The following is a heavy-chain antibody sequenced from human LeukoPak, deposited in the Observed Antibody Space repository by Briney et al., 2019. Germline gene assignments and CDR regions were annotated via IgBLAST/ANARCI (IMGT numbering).Heavy chain of an antibody. D-gene: IGHD3-10*01. Sequence: PGGSLRLSCAASGFTFSSYDMHWVRQATGKGLEWVSGIGTAGDIYYPGSVKGRFTISRDNAKNSLSLQMNSLRAEDTAVYYCARPLMYYYGSETYFWFDPWGQGTLVTVSS. J-gene: IGHJ5*02. CDR3: ARPLMYYYGSETYFWFDP. V-gene: IGHV3-13*01. CDR2: IGTAGDI. CDR1: GFTFSSYD.